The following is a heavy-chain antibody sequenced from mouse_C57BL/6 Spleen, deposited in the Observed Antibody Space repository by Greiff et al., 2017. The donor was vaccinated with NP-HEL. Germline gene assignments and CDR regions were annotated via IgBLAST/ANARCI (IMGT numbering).Heavy chain of an antibody. D-gene: IGHD3-3*01. CDR1: GYTFTSYW. CDR2: IDPSDSYT. J-gene: IGHJ3*01. CDR3: ANPGAKGAY. V-gene: IGHV1-50*01. Sequence: VQLQQPGAELVKPGASVKLSCKASGYTFTSYWMQWVKQRPGQGLEWIGEIDPSDSYTNYNQKFKGKATLTVDTSSSTAYMQLSSLTSEDSAVYYCANPGAKGAYWGQGTLVTVSA.